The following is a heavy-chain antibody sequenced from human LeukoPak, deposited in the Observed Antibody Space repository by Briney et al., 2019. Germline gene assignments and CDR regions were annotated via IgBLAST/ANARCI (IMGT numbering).Heavy chain of an antibody. D-gene: IGHD2-21*02. CDR2: IHSSGAT. V-gene: IGHV3-53*01. J-gene: IGHJ1*01. CDR1: GFTGSNNY. CDR3: TSWGDTTAEYFQR. Sequence: PGGSLRLSCAASGFTGSNNYVSWVRQAPGMGLEWVSAIHSSGATCYADSVKGRFTISRDNAQNSMYLQMNSLRVEDTAVYYCTSWGDTTAEYFQRWGQGTLVTVSS.